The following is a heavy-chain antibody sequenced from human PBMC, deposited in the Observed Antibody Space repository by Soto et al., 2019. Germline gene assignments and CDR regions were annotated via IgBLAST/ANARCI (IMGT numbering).Heavy chain of an antibody. J-gene: IGHJ6*02. CDR2: IIPLFGTT. CDR1: GGYFNNRQTLNSYP. D-gene: IGHD3-16*01. Sequence: QVQVVQSGAEVKRPGSAVNVSCKASGGYFNNRQTLNSYPISWVRQAPGQGLEWMGGIIPLFGTTNYAQRFQGRVTITADKSTSTTYLELKNVTSDDTAVYYCAKSWGGEIDYYYYAMDVGGQGTTVTVSS. CDR3: AKSWGGEIDYYYYAMDV. V-gene: IGHV1-69*06.